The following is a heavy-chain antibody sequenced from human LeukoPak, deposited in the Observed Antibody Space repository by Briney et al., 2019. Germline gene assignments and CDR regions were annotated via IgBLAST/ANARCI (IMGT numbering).Heavy chain of an antibody. D-gene: IGHD6-19*01. CDR1: GFTVSSNY. CDR2: IYSGGST. J-gene: IGHJ4*02. CDR3: ARGDWLFPSYSSGWYSLDY. Sequence: GGSLRLSCAASGFTVSSNYMSWVRQAPGKGLEWVSVIYSGGSTYYADSVKGRFTISRHNSKNTLYLQMNSLRAEDTAVYYCARGDWLFPSYSSGWYSLDYWGQGTLVTVSS. V-gene: IGHV3-53*04.